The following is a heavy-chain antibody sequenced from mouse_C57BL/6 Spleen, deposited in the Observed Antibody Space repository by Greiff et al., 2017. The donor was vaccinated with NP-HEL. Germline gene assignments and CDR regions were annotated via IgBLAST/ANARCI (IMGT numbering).Heavy chain of an antibody. V-gene: IGHV1-82*01. CDR2: IYPGDGDT. CDR3: ARSGGYYYAMDY. Sequence: VQLQQSGPELVKPGASVKISCKASGYAFSSSWMNWVKQRPGKGLECIGRIYPGDGDTNYNGKFKGKATLTADKSSSTAYMQLSSLTSEDSAVYFCARSGGYYYAMDYWGQGTSVTVSS. D-gene: IGHD2-14*01. J-gene: IGHJ4*01. CDR1: GYAFSSSW.